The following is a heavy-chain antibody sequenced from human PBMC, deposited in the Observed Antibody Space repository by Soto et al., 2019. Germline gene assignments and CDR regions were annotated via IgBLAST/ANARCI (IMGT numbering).Heavy chain of an antibody. Sequence: PGGSLRLSCAASGFTFSSYAMSWVRHAPGKGLEWVSAISGSGGSTYYADSVKGRFTISRDNSKNTLYLQMNSLRAEDTAVYYFEKGGAQLLHYDWFDPWGQGTLVTVSS. J-gene: IGHJ5*02. CDR1: GFTFSSYA. V-gene: IGHV3-23*01. CDR3: EKGGAQLLHYDWFDP. CDR2: ISGSGGST. D-gene: IGHD2-2*01.